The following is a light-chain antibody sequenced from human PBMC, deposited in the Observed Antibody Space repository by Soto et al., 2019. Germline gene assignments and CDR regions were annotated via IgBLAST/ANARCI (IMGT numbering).Light chain of an antibody. CDR3: RSYTTRNTLV. CDR2: EVS. Sequence: QSALTQPASVSGSPGQSITISCTGTSSDVGAYTYVSWYQQHPGKAPKLMIFEVSDRPSGVSNRFSGSKAGNTASLPISGLQAEDEADYYCRSYTTRNTLVFGGGTKLTVL. V-gene: IGLV2-14*01. J-gene: IGLJ2*01. CDR1: SSDVGAYTY.